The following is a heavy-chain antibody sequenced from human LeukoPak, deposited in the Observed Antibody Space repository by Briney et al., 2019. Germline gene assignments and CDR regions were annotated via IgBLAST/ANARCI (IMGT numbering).Heavy chain of an antibody. V-gene: IGHV4-34*01. J-gene: IGHJ6*03. CDR1: GGSFSGYY. CDR3: ARTRAGEWGAYYYYMNV. D-gene: IGHD3-10*01. CDR2: INHSGST. Sequence: PSETLSLTCAVYGGSFSGYYWSWIRQPPGKGLEWIGEINHSGSTNYNPSLKSRVTISVDASKNQFSLKLSSVTAADTAVYYCARTRAGEWGAYYYYMNVWGKGTTVTISS.